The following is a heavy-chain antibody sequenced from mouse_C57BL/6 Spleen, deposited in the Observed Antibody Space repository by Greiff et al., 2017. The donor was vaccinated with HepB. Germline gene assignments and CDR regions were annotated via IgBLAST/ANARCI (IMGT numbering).Heavy chain of an antibody. V-gene: IGHV1-80*01. CDR2: IYPGDGDT. D-gene: IGHD1-1*01. Sequence: VQLQQSGASVKISCKASGYAFSSYWMNWVKQRPGKGLEWIGQIYPGDGDTNYNGKFKGKATLTADKSSSTAYMQLSSLTSEDSAVYFCARDYYYGSSFAYWGQGTLVTVSA. J-gene: IGHJ3*01. CDR3: ARDYYYGSSFAY. CDR1: GYAFSSYW.